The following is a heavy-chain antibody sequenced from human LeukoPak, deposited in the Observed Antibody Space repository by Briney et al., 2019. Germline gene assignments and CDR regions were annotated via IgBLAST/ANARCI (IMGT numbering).Heavy chain of an antibody. Sequence: PGRSLRLSCAASGFTVSNNYMSWVRQAPGKGLEWVSIIYSGGSTYYADSVKGRFTISRDNSRNTVYLQMNNLRAEDTAIYYCARGFNSGWYGAYWGQGTLVTVSS. J-gene: IGHJ4*02. CDR2: IYSGGST. V-gene: IGHV3-53*01. CDR3: ARGFNSGWYGAY. D-gene: IGHD6-19*01. CDR1: GFTVSNNY.